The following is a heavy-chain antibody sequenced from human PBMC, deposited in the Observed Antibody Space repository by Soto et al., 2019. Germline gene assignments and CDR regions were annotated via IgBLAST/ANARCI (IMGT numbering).Heavy chain of an antibody. CDR2: ISAYNGNT. CDR1: GYTFTSYG. V-gene: IGHV1-18*01. D-gene: IGHD3-3*01. CDR3: ARDTSFGDFWSGYYLAIDY. J-gene: IGHJ4*02. Sequence: ASVKVSCKASGYTFTSYGISWVRQAPGQGLEWMGWISAYNGNTNYAQKLQGRVTMTTDTSTSTAYMELRSLRSDDTAVYYCARDTSFGDFWSGYYLAIDYWGQGTLVTVSS.